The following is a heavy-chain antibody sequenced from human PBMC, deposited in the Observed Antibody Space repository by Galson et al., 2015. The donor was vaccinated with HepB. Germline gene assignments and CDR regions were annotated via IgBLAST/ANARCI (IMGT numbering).Heavy chain of an antibody. CDR3: ARDRAEWERTQPPDY. D-gene: IGHD1-26*01. V-gene: IGHV3-11*05. CDR2: ISSSSSYT. Sequence: SLRLSCAASGFTFSDYYMSWIRQAPGKGLEWVPYISSSSSYTNYADSVKGRFTISRDNAKNSLYLQMNSLRAEDTAVYYCARDRAEWERTQPPDYWGQGTLVTVSS. J-gene: IGHJ4*02. CDR1: GFTFSDYY.